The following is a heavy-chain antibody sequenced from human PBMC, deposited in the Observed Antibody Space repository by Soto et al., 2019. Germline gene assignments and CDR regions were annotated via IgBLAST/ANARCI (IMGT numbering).Heavy chain of an antibody. V-gene: IGHV3-33*01. CDR2: ILDDGSNR. Sequence: QVQLVESGGGVVQPGRSLRLSCAASGFTFSNYGMHWVRQAPGKGLEWVPVILDDGSNRYHADSVKDRFTISRDNSKTTLYLKMPRLRAEDTGVYDCARDAEYSGNGMDVWGQATTVSVS. CDR3: ARDAEYSGNGMDV. D-gene: IGHD3-10*01. CDR1: GFTFSNYG. J-gene: IGHJ6*02.